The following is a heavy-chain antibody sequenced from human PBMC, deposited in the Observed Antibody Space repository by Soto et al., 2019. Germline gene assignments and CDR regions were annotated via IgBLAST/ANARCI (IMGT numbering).Heavy chain of an antibody. CDR3: VRRHVAATGIDWFYP. D-gene: IGHD6-13*01. CDR1: GYTITSYG. J-gene: IGHJ5*02. V-gene: IGHV1-3*01. Sequence: GYSLQASCKASGYTITSYGIHWGRQAPGQRLEWTGWINAANGDTKYSPKFQGRVTITRDTSASTAYMELSSLRSEDTAVYYCVRRHVAATGIDWFYPWGKRCLVTVGS. CDR2: INAANGDT.